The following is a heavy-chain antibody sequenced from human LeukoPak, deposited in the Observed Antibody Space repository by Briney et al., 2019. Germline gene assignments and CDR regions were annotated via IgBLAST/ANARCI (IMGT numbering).Heavy chain of an antibody. CDR3: AKGSSGYFFDL. CDR1: GFIFNNYG. J-gene: IGHJ4*02. Sequence: GGSLRLSYAASGFIFNNYGLVWVRQAPGKGLEWVSAISNDGGGTTYADFVKGRFTISRDNSKNTLFLQMDSLRAEDTALYYCAKGSSGYFFDLWGQGTLVTVSS. V-gene: IGHV3-23*01. D-gene: IGHD3-22*01. CDR2: ISNDGGGT.